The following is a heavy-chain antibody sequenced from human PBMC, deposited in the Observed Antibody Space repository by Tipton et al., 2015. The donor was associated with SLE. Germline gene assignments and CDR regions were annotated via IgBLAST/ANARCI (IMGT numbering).Heavy chain of an antibody. J-gene: IGHJ5*02. V-gene: IGHV4-39*01. CDR3: VRVDFWSGYYADH. CDR2: IYYSGRT. CDR1: GGSISSSSSYY. Sequence: TLSLTCAFYGGSISSSSSYYWGWIRQPPGKGLEWIGGIYYSGRTHYNPSLKSRFTIFVDTSKNRFSLKLISVTAADTAVYYCVRVDFWSGYYADHWGQGTLVTVSS. D-gene: IGHD3-3*01.